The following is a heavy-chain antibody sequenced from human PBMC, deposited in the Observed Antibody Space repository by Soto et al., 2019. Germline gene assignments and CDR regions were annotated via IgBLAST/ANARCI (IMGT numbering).Heavy chain of an antibody. CDR3: AREGEMPYYYYGLDV. CDR1: GYTFTTYG. D-gene: IGHD3-16*01. CDR2: ISGYNGHT. V-gene: IGHV1-18*01. J-gene: IGHJ6*02. Sequence: QVQLVQSGAEVRKPGASVKVSCKASGYTFTTYGISWVRQAPGQGLARMGWISGYNGHTKYAQKFQGRVTMTTDTYTSTVYMDLRSLRSDDTAVYYCAREGEMPYYYYGLDVWGQGTTVTVSS.